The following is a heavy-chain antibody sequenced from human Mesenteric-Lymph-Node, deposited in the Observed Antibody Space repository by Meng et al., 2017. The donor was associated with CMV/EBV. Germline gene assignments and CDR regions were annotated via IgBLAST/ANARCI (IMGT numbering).Heavy chain of an antibody. V-gene: IGHV3-13*01. J-gene: IGHJ6*02. CDR3: ARDGGNSGIENGMDV. CDR2: IGTAGDT. Sequence: GGSLRLSCAASGFTFSSCDMHWVRQATGKGLEWVSAIGTAGDTYYPGSVKGRFTISRENAKNSLYLQMNSLRAGDTAVYYCARDGGNSGIENGMDVWGQGTTVTVSS. CDR1: GFTFSSCD. D-gene: IGHD4-23*01.